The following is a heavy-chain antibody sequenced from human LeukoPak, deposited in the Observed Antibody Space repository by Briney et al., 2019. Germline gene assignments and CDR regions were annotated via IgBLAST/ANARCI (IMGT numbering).Heavy chain of an antibody. Sequence: PSETLSLTCTVSGGSISSYYWSWIRQPPGKGLEWIGYIYYSGSTNYNPSLKSRVTISADTSKNQFSLKLSSVPAADTAVYYCARVPTPPRYCSSTSCYDRDNWFDPWGQGTLVTVSS. D-gene: IGHD2-2*01. J-gene: IGHJ5*02. V-gene: IGHV4-59*01. CDR2: IYYSGST. CDR1: GGSISSYY. CDR3: ARVPTPPRYCSSTSCYDRDNWFDP.